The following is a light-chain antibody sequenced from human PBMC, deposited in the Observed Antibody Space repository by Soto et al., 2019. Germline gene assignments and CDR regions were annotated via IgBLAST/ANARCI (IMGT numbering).Light chain of an antibody. CDR2: ATS. CDR3: QQFGY. V-gene: IGKV3-20*01. Sequence: EIVLTQSPGALSLSPGERAILSCRASQSLSSNYLACYQQKPGQAPRLLIYATSSRATGIPDRFSASGSGTACTLTISRLEPEDSAVYYCQQFGYFGGGTKLEIK. CDR1: QSLSSNY. J-gene: IGKJ4*01.